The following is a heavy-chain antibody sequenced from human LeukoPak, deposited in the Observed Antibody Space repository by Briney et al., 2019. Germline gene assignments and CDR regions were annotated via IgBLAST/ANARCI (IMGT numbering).Heavy chain of an antibody. CDR1: GGSISNSY. J-gene: IGHJ4*02. CDR3: ARDPNSAL. CDR2: IYTSGST. Sequence: SETLSLTCTVSGGSISNSYWSWIRQPAGKGLEWIGRIYTSGSTNYNYNPSLKSRVTMSVDTSKNQFSLKLSSVTAADTAVYYCARDPNSALWGQGTLVTVLS. D-gene: IGHD2-21*01. V-gene: IGHV4-4*07.